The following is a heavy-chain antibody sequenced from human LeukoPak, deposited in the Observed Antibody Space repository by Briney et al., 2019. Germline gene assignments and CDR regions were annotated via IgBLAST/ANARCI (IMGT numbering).Heavy chain of an antibody. CDR1: GFTFSSYA. CDR3: ARDRTGIFDY. CDR2: ISYDGSNK. Sequence: GGSLRLSCAASGFTFSSYAMHWVRQAPGKGLEWVAVISYDGSNKYYADSVKGRFTISRDNSKNTLYLQMYSLRAEDTAVYYCARDRTGIFDYWGQGTLVTVSS. J-gene: IGHJ4*02. D-gene: IGHD1-1*01. V-gene: IGHV3-30*04.